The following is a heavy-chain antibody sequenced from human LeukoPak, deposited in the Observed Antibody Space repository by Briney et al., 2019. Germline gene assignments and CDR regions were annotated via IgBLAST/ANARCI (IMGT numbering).Heavy chain of an antibody. V-gene: IGHV4-59*01. Sequence: SETLSLTCTVSGGPIISYYWSWIRQPPGKGLERLGYIYYRGSTNYNPSLKSRVTISVDTSKNQFSLELRSVTAADTAVYYCARGGSSSFQYYYGIDVWGQGTTVTVSS. CDR3: ARGGSSSFQYYYGIDV. CDR1: GGPIISYY. CDR2: IYYRGST. J-gene: IGHJ6*02. D-gene: IGHD6-6*01.